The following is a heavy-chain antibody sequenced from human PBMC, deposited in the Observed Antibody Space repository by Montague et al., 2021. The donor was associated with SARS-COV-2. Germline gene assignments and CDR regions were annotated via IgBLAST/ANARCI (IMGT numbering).Heavy chain of an antibody. V-gene: IGHV4-59*01. Sequence: SETLSLTCTVSGDSMSGYYWSWVRQAPGTGLEWIGYIFYSGSTSYNPSLNSRVTISIDTSKKQFSLKLTSVTAADTAVYFCAREGGTKSSHWWGAFDSWGQGTLVTVSS. D-gene: IGHD2-15*01. CDR3: AREGGTKSSHWWGAFDS. CDR1: GDSMSGYY. J-gene: IGHJ4*02. CDR2: IFYSGST.